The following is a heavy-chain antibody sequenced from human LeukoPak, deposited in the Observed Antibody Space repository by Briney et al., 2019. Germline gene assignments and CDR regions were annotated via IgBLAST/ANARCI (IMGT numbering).Heavy chain of an antibody. Sequence: SETLSLTCAVYGGSFSGYYWSWLRQPPGKGLEWIGEINHSGSTNYNPSLKSRVTISVDTSKNQFSLKLSSVTAADTAVYYCARRVYYDILTGYYNSTGYYYYYMDVWGKGTTVTISS. V-gene: IGHV4-34*01. J-gene: IGHJ6*03. D-gene: IGHD3-9*01. CDR1: GGSFSGYY. CDR2: INHSGST. CDR3: ARRVYYDILTGYYNSTGYYYYYMDV.